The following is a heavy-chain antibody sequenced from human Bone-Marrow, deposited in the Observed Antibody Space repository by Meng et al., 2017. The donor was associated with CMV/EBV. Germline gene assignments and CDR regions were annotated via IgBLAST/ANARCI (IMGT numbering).Heavy chain of an antibody. CDR2: VSAYNGNT. CDR3: ARGIGSSSWFDY. CDR1: GYTFSSYE. V-gene: IGHV1-18*01. J-gene: IGHJ4*02. D-gene: IGHD6-6*01. Sequence: ASVKVSCKASGYTFSSYEINWVRQAPGQGLEWMGWVSAYNGNTNYAQQFQGRVTMNTDTSTSTGYMELRGLRSDDAAVYYCARGIGSSSWFDYWGQGTLVTVSS.